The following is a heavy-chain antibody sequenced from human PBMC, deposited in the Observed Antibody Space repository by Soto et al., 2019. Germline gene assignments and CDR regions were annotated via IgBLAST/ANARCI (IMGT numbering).Heavy chain of an antibody. CDR3: TRGGGRDVVVPAAIGSYYYGMDV. J-gene: IGHJ6*02. Sequence: GESLRLSCAASGFTFSGSAMHWVRQASGKGLEWVGRTRSKANSYATAYAASVKGRFTISRDDSKNTAYLQMNSLKTEDTAVYYCTRGGGRDVVVPAAIGSYYYGMDVWGQGTTVTVSS. CDR2: TRSKANSYAT. D-gene: IGHD2-2*02. CDR1: GFTFSGSA. V-gene: IGHV3-73*01.